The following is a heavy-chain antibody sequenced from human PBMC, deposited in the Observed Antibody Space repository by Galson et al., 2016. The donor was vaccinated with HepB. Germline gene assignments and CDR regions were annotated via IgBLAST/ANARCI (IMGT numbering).Heavy chain of an antibody. Sequence: SETLSLTCTVSGGSISGYYWSWIRQPPGKGLEWIGYIYHSGSTSYNPSLRSRVTISIDTSNNQFSLKLSSVTAADTAVYYCARQNNYYFTSGYPIDIWGQGTMVTVSS. J-gene: IGHJ3*02. CDR1: GGSISGYY. CDR2: IYHSGST. V-gene: IGHV4-59*13. CDR3: ARQNNYYFTSGYPIDI. D-gene: IGHD3-22*01.